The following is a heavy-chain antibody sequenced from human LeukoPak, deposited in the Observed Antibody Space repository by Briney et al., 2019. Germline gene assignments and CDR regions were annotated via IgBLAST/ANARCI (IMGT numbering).Heavy chain of an antibody. J-gene: IGHJ4*02. V-gene: IGHV4-34*01. CDR2: INHSGST. Sequence: SQTLSLTCAVYGGSFSGYYWSWIRQPPGKGLERIGEINHSGSTNYNPSLKSRVTISVDTSKNQFSLKLSSVTAADTAVYYCARDSSGWYGPSLTFDYWGQGTLVTVSS. CDR1: GGSFSGYY. CDR3: ARDSSGWYGPSLTFDY. D-gene: IGHD6-19*01.